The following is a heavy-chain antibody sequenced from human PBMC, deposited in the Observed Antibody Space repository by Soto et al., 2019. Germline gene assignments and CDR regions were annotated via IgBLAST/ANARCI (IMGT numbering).Heavy chain of an antibody. CDR3: ARDRSNWAFDY. CDR2: IYYSGST. J-gene: IGHJ4*02. D-gene: IGHD7-27*01. Sequence: QVQLQESGPGLVKPSQTLSLTCTVSGGSISSGGYYWSWIRQHPGKGLEWIGYIYYSGSTYYNPSLKSRVTISVDTSKNQFSLKLSSVTVADTVVYYCARDRSNWAFDYWGQGTLVTVSS. V-gene: IGHV4-31*03. CDR1: GGSISSGGYY.